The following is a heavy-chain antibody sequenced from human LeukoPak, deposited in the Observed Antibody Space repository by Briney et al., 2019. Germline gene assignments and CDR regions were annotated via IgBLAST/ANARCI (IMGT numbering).Heavy chain of an antibody. Sequence: ASLKVSSKVSGHTLTDLSTHWVRQAPGGGPEWMGTIDPEDGETIYAQKFQGRVTMTEDTATDTAYMELRSLRSEDTAVYYCATGGIYSLLDYWGQGTLVTVSS. CDR2: IDPEDGET. V-gene: IGHV1-24*01. CDR3: ATGGIYSLLDY. D-gene: IGHD1-26*01. CDR1: GHTLTDLS. J-gene: IGHJ4*02.